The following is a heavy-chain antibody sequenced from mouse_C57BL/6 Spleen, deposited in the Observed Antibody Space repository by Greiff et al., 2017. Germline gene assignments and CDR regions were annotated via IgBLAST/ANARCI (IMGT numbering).Heavy chain of an antibody. CDR2: IYPGSGNT. V-gene: IGHV1-66*01. CDR3: ARTNYYGSSYGFAY. Sequence: VQLQESGPELVKPGASVKISCKASGYSFTSYYIHWVKQRPGQGLEWIGWIYPGSGNTKYNEKFKGKATLTADTSSSTAYMQLSSLTSEDSAVYYCARTNYYGSSYGFAYWGQGTLVTVSA. CDR1: GYSFTSYY. J-gene: IGHJ3*01. D-gene: IGHD1-1*01.